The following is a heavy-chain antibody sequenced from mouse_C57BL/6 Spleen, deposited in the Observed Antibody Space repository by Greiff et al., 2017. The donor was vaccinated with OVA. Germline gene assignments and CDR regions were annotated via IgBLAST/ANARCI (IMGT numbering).Heavy chain of an antibody. V-gene: IGHV1-59*01. Sequence: QVQLQQPGAELVRPGTSVKLSCKASGYTFTSYWMHWVKQRPGQGLEWIGVIDPSDSYTNYNQKFKGKATLTVDTSSSTAYMQLSSLTSEDSAVYYCAYSKGVYAMDYWGQGTSVTVSS. CDR2: IDPSDSYT. D-gene: IGHD2-5*01. CDR3: AYSKGVYAMDY. J-gene: IGHJ4*01. CDR1: GYTFTSYW.